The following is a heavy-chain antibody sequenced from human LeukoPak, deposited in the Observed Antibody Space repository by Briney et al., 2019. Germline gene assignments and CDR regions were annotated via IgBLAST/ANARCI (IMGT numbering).Heavy chain of an antibody. J-gene: IGHJ3*02. D-gene: IGHD3-10*02. V-gene: IGHV3-30*18. CDR3: AKDRTMFSGDDAFDI. Sequence: GGSLRLSCAASGFTFSSYGMHWVRQAPGKGLEWVAVISYDGSNKYYADSVRGRFTISRDNSKNTLYLQMNSLRAEDTAVYYCAKDRTMFSGDDAFDIWGQGTMVTVSS. CDR2: ISYDGSNK. CDR1: GFTFSSYG.